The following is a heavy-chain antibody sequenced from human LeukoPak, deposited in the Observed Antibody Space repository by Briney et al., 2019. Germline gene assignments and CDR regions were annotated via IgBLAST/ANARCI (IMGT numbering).Heavy chain of an antibody. V-gene: IGHV3-21*01. CDR2: ISSSSSYI. CDR1: GFTFSSYA. CDR3: ARDSNYYDSSGYRGGAFDI. D-gene: IGHD3-22*01. J-gene: IGHJ3*02. Sequence: GGSLRLSCAASGFTFSSYAMSWVRQAPGKGLEWVSSISSSSSYIYYADSVKGRFTISRDNAKNSLYLQMNSLRAEDTAVYYCARDSNYYDSSGYRGGAFDIWGQGTMVTVSS.